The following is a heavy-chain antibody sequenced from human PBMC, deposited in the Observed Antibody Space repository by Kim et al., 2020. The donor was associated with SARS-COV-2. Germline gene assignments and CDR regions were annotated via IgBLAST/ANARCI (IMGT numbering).Heavy chain of an antibody. D-gene: IGHD4-17*01. CDR2: IYYSGST. J-gene: IGHJ4*02. Sequence: SETLSLTCTVSGGSISSYYWSWIRQPPGKGLEWIGYIYYSGSTNYNPSLKSRVTISVDTSKNQFSLKLSSVTAADTAVYYCARDYGGNSGYFDYWGQGTL. CDR3: ARDYGGNSGYFDY. V-gene: IGHV4-59*13. CDR1: GGSISSYY.